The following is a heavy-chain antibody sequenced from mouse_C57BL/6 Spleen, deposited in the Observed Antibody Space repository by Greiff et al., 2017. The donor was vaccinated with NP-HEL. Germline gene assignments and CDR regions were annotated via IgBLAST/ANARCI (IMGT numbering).Heavy chain of an antibody. CDR1: GFSFNTYA. Sequence: EVQGVESGGGLVQPKGSLKLSCAASGFSFNTYAMNWVRQAPGKGLEWVARIRSKSNNYATYYADSVKDRFTISRDDSESMLYLQMNNLKTEDTAMYYCVRHGGDAMDDWGQGTSVTVSS. CDR2: IRSKSNNYAT. CDR3: VRHGGDAMDD. J-gene: IGHJ4*01. V-gene: IGHV10-1*01.